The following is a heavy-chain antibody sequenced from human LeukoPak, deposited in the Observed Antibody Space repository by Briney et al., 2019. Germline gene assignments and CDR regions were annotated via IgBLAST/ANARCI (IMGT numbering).Heavy chain of an antibody. J-gene: IGHJ6*02. CDR2: ISWNSGSI. V-gene: IGHV3-9*01. CDR1: GFTFDDYA. D-gene: IGHD6-19*01. Sequence: GRSLRLSCAASGFTFDDYAMHWVRQAPGKGLEWVSGISWNSGSIGYADSVKGRFTISRDNAKNSLYLQMNSLRAEDTALYYCAKDQGKWLVRNYYYYGMDVWGQGTTVTVSS. CDR3: AKDQGKWLVRNYYYYGMDV.